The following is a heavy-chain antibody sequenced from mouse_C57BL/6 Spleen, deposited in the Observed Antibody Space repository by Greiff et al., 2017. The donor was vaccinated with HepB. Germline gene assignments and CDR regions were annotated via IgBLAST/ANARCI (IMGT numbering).Heavy chain of an antibody. J-gene: IGHJ4*01. V-gene: IGHV5-16*01. CDR2: INYDGSST. CDR1: GFTFSDYY. CDR3: ARDPVVAPYAMDY. Sequence: VQLKESEGGLVQPGSSMKLSCTASGFTFSDYYMAWVRQVPEKGLEWVANINYDGSSTYYLDSLKSRFIISRDNAKNILYLQMSSLKSEDTATYYCARDPVVAPYAMDYWGQGTSVTVSS. D-gene: IGHD1-1*01.